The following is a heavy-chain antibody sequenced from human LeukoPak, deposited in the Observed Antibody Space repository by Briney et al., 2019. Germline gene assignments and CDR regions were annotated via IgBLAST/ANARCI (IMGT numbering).Heavy chain of an antibody. D-gene: IGHD6-13*01. CDR1: GGSISSYY. CDR3: ARGFLSGSWPFDF. Sequence: PSETLSLTCTVSGGSISSYYWTWIRQPPGKGLEWIAYIYYNGNTNYNPALRSRATISIDTSKNQFSLKLSSVTAADTAVYYCARGFLSGSWPFDFWGQGTLVTVSS. CDR2: IYYNGNT. J-gene: IGHJ4*02. V-gene: IGHV4-59*01.